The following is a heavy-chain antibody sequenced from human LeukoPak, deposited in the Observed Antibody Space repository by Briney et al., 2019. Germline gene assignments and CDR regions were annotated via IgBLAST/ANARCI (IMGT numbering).Heavy chain of an antibody. Sequence: PGGSLRLSCAASEFTFSSYGMHWVRQAPGKGLEWVAVIWYDGSNKYYADSVKGRFTISRDNSKNTLYLQMNSLRAEDTGVYFCARLPTFYYDSSGYHYDYWGQGTLVTVSS. CDR3: ARLPTFYYDSSGYHYDY. V-gene: IGHV3-33*01. J-gene: IGHJ4*02. D-gene: IGHD3-22*01. CDR1: EFTFSSYG. CDR2: IWYDGSNK.